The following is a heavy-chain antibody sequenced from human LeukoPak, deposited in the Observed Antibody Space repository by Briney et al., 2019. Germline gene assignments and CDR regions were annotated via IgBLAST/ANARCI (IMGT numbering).Heavy chain of an antibody. J-gene: IGHJ4*02. D-gene: IGHD2-8*01. CDR3: TRVVNGGQFDY. CDR1: GGSISSYY. CDR2: IYSSGNT. V-gene: IGHV4-4*07. Sequence: PSETLSLTCTVSGGSISSYYWSWIRQPAGKRLEWIGRIYSSGNTAYNPSLKSRVTMSVDTSKNQFSLKLSSVTAADTAVYFCTRVVNGGQFDYWGQGTLVTVSS.